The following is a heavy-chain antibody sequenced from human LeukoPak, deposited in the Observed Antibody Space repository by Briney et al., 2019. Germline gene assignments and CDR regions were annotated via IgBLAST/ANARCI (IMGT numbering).Heavy chain of an antibody. J-gene: IGHJ5*02. CDR1: GGSFSTYY. Sequence: SETLSLTCTVSGGSFSTYYWSWIRQPPGKGLEWIAYIYYSGSTNYNPSLKSRVTISVDTSKNQISLILNSVTAADTAIYYCARRTYCSGGRCYGEYWFDPWGPGTLVTVSS. CDR2: IYYSGST. V-gene: IGHV4-59*08. CDR3: ARRTYCSGGRCYGEYWFDP. D-gene: IGHD2-15*01.